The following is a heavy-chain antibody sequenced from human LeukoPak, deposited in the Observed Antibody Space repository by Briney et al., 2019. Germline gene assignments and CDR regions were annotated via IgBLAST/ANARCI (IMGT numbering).Heavy chain of an antibody. CDR3: AGSRLGYCSSTSCAGADY. D-gene: IGHD2-2*01. CDR1: GGTFSSYA. V-gene: IGHV1-69*06. Sequence: SVKVSCKASGGTFSSYAISWVRQAPGQGLEWMGGIIPIFGTANYAQKFQGRVTITADKSTSTAYMELSSLRSEDTAVYYCAGSRLGYCSSTSCAGADYWGQGTLVTVSS. CDR2: IIPIFGTA. J-gene: IGHJ4*02.